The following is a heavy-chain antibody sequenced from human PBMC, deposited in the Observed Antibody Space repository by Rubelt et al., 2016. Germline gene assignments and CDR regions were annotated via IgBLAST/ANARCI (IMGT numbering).Heavy chain of an antibody. J-gene: IGHJ5*02. D-gene: IGHD4-17*01. CDR1: GFSLSNSRMG. Sequence: QVTLKESGPVLVKPTETLTLTCTVSGFSLSNSRMGVSWIRQPPGKALEWLAHIFSNDEKSYSTSLKSRLTIAKDTAKSQVVLTMTNMDPVDTATYYCAQADYGENWFDPWGQGTLVTVSS. CDR3: AQADYGENWFDP. V-gene: IGHV2-26*01. CDR2: IFSNDEK.